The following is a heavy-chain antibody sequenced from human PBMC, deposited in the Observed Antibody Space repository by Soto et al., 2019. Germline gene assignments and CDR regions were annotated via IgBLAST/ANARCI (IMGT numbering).Heavy chain of an antibody. D-gene: IGHD3-10*01. CDR1: GGSFSRYH. V-gene: IGHV4-34*01. J-gene: IGHJ4*02. CDR2: IHHNGGT. Sequence: QAQLQQWGAGLLKPSETLSLTCTVYGGSFSRYHWNWIRQAPGKGLEWIGEIHHNGGTNYSPSLEGRVTISVDTSKNEFSLKLRSVTAADTAVYYCARGYGEEWPTSDFWGQGTLVTVSS. CDR3: ARGYGEEWPTSDF.